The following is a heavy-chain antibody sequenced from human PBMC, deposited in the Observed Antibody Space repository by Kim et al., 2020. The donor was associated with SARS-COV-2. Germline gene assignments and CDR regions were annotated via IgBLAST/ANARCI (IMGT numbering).Heavy chain of an antibody. V-gene: IGHV4-34*01. CDR3: ARGRGDSSSSYFDY. D-gene: IGHD6-13*01. Sequence: SETLSLTCAVYGGSFSGYYWSWIRQPPGKGLEWIGEINHSGSTNYNPSLKSRVTISVDTSKNQFSLKLSSVTAADTAVYYCARGRGDSSSSYFDYWGQGTLVTVSS. CDR1: GGSFSGYY. CDR2: INHSGST. J-gene: IGHJ4*02.